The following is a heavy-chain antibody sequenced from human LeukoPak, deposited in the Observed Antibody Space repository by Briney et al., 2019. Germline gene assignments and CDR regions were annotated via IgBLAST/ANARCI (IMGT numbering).Heavy chain of an antibody. CDR2: ISAYNGNT. CDR1: GYTFTSYG. CDR3: ARDPSRMYYYDSSGVDY. Sequence: GASVKVSCKASGYTFTSYGISWGRQAPGQGLEWMGWISAYNGNTNYAQKLQGRVTMTTDTSTSTAYMELRSLRSDDTAVYYCARDPSRMYYYDSSGVDYWGQGTLVTVSS. V-gene: IGHV1-18*01. D-gene: IGHD3-22*01. J-gene: IGHJ4*02.